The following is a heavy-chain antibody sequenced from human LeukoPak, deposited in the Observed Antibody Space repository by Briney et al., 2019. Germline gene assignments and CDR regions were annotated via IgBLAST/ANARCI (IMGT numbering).Heavy chain of an antibody. V-gene: IGHV1-69*10. Sequence: SVKVSCKASGGTFSSYAISWVRPAPGQGLEWMGGIIPILGIANYAQKFQGRVTITADKSTSTAYMELSSLRSEDTAVYYCAFQYYYDSSGSPPYWGQGTLVTVSS. CDR3: AFQYYYDSSGSPPY. J-gene: IGHJ4*02. D-gene: IGHD3-22*01. CDR1: GGTFSSYA. CDR2: IIPILGIA.